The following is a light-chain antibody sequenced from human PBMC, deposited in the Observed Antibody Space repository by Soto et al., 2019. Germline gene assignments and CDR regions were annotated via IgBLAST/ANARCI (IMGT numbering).Light chain of an antibody. J-gene: IGLJ2*01. CDR3: TSYAGSYADVV. V-gene: IGLV2-8*01. Sequence: QSALTQPPSASGSPGQSVTISCTGASSDFGGTNYVSWYQQHPGKAPKLMIFEVTKRPSGVPDRFSGSKSGNTASLTVSRLQDEDEADYYCTSYAGSYADVVFGGGTKLTVL. CDR1: SSDFGGTNY. CDR2: EVT.